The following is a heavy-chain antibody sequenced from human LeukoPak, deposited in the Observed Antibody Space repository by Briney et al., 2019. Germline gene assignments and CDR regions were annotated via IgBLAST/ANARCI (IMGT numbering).Heavy chain of an antibody. CDR2: ISYDGSNK. V-gene: IGHV3-30*19. D-gene: IGHD4-17*01. CDR1: GFTFRSYG. J-gene: IGHJ3*02. Sequence: PGGSLRLSCAASGFTFRSYGMHWVRQAPGKGLEWVAVISYDGSNKYYADSVKGRFTISRDNSKNTLYLQMNSLRAEDTAVYYCARHEYGDRPGDAFDIWGQGTMVTVSS. CDR3: ARHEYGDRPGDAFDI.